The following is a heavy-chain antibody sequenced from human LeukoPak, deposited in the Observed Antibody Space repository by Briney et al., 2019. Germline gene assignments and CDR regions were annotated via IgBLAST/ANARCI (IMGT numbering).Heavy chain of an antibody. CDR3: AKVFGYCSSTSCSPVAFDI. CDR1: GFTFSSYG. V-gene: IGHV3-23*01. J-gene: IGHJ3*02. D-gene: IGHD2-2*01. CDR2: INTSGGST. Sequence: TGRSLRLSCAASGFTFSSYGMHRVRQAPGKGLEWVSTINTSGGSTYYADSVKGRFTISRDNSKNTLYLQMNSLRAEDTAVYYCAKVFGYCSSTSCSPVAFDIWGQGTMVTVSS.